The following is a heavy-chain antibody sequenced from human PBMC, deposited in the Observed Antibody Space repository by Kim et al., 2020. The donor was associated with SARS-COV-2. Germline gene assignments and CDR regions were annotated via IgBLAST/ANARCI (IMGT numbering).Heavy chain of an antibody. J-gene: IGHJ6*02. D-gene: IGHD6-19*01. CDR3: ARDGGWIAVAGTYYYYGMDV. V-gene: IGHV1-18*04. CDR1: GYTFTSYG. CDR2: ISAYNGNT. Sequence: ASVKVSCKASGYTFTSYGISWVRQAPGQGLEWMGWISAYNGNTNYAQKLQGRVTMTTDTSTSTAYMELRSLRSDDTAVYYCARDGGWIAVAGTYYYYGMDVWGQGTTVTVSS.